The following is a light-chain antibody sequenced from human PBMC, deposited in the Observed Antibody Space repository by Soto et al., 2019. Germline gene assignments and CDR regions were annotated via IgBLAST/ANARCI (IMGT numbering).Light chain of an antibody. V-gene: IGKV1-39*01. J-gene: IGKJ5*01. CDR1: QSISRY. CDR2: VAS. Sequence: DIQMTQSPSSLSASVGDRVTITGRASQSISRYLNWYQQKXGKAPNXXIYVASSLPSEVPSRFSGSGSGTDFTLTITSLQPEDFATYYCQQSYGTTITFGQGTRLEIK. CDR3: QQSYGTTIT.